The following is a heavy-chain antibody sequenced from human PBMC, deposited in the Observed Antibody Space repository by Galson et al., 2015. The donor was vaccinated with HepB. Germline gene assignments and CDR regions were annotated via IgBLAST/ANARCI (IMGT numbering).Heavy chain of an antibody. CDR1: AGAISSYY. J-gene: IGHJ6*03. Sequence: LSLTCTVSAGAISSYYRSWIRQPPGKGLEWIGYIHYSGKTSYNPSLKSRVTISVDTSKNQFSLKLRSVTAADTAVYYCARDRGPSEDYSNYYDYYYYMDVWGKGTTVTVSS. V-gene: IGHV4-59*01. CDR3: ARDRGPSEDYSNYYDYYYYMDV. CDR2: IHYSGKT. D-gene: IGHD4-11*01.